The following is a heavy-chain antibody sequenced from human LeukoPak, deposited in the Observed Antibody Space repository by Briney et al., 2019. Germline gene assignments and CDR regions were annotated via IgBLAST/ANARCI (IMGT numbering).Heavy chain of an antibody. CDR1: AFTFSAFA. CDR3: VKEMATITSPFDY. V-gene: IGHV3-64D*09. CDR2: INSNGRST. J-gene: IGHJ4*02. Sequence: GGSLRLSCSASAFTFSAFAMHWVRQAPGKGLEYVSAINSNGRSTYYADSVKGRVTISRDNSKNTVYLQMTSLRPEDTAVYYCVKEMATITSPFDYWGQGTLVTASS. D-gene: IGHD5-24*01.